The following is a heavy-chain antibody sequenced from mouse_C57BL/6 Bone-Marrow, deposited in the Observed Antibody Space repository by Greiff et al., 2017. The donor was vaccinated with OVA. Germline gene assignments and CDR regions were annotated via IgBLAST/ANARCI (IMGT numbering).Heavy chain of an antibody. V-gene: IGHV1-39*01. Sequence: VQLQQSGPELVKPGASVKLSCKASGYSFSDYNMNWVQQSHGKSLEWIGVINPNYGTTSSNQKFKGKATLTVDQASSTDYMQLHRLTSEDSAVYYGARSLWTCVGYFDGWGQGTTLTVSS. CDR2: INPNYGTT. CDR3: ARSLWTCVGYFDG. J-gene: IGHJ2*01. D-gene: IGHD6-1*01. CDR1: GYSFSDYN.